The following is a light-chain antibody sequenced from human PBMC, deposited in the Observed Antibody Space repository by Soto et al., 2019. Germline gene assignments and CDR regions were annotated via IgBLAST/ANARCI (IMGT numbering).Light chain of an antibody. V-gene: IGLV1-51*01. CDR2: NNE. Sequence: QSVLTQPPSVSAAPGQRVTISCSGSSSNIGNSYVSWYQQLPGATPKLLIYNNEYRRSGIPDRFSASKSGTSASLAITGLQPADEADYYCGAWDSSLGAYVFGTGTKVTVL. CDR1: SSNIGNSY. CDR3: GAWDSSLGAYV. J-gene: IGLJ1*01.